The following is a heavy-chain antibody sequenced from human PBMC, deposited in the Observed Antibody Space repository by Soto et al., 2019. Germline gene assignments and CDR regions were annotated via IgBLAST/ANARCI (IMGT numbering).Heavy chain of an antibody. Sequence: EVQLVESGGGLVQPGGSLRLSCAASGFTVNGNYMNWVRQAPGKGLEWVSVIDSGGNTYYADSVKSRFTISRDNSKNTLYLQMSSLRAVGTAVYYCARDMGGYSYGTLAYWGQGTLVTVSS. J-gene: IGHJ4*02. CDR1: GFTVNGNY. CDR2: IDSGGNT. CDR3: ARDMGGYSYGTLAY. V-gene: IGHV3-66*01. D-gene: IGHD5-18*01.